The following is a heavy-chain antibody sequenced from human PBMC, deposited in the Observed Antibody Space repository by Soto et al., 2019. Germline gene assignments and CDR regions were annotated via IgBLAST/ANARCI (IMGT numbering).Heavy chain of an antibody. D-gene: IGHD1-7*01. J-gene: IGHJ4*02. V-gene: IGHV4-30-4*01. CDR3: ATMGTSATGLYYCDY. CDR2: ISYSGST. CDR1: GGSISSGNYY. Sequence: QVQLQESGPGLVKPSQTLSLTCTVSGGSISSGNYYWSWLRQPPGKGLEWIGFISYSGSTYYNASLKSRVTISLDTSKNQFSLNLSFVTAADTAVYYCATMGTSATGLYYCDYWGQGTLVTVSS.